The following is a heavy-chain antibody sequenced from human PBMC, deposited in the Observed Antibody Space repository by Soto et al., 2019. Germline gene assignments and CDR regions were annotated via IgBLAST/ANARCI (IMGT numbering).Heavy chain of an antibody. Sequence: SETLSLTCSVSVVSVTGGGYYWSWIRQLPGKGLEWIGYIYHTGSTFYNPSLKSRVTISLDTSRSQFSLKLTSVTAADTAMYYCAGSPERSMFDYWGQGSLVTVSS. V-gene: IGHV4-31*03. J-gene: IGHJ4*02. CDR1: VVSVTGGGYY. D-gene: IGHD3-10*01. CDR3: AGSPERSMFDY. CDR2: IYHTGST.